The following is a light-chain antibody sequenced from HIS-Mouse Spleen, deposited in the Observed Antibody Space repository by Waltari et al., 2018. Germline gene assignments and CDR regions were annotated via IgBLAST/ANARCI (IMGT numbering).Light chain of an antibody. CDR1: SSDVGSYNL. Sequence: QSALTQPASVSGSPGQSITISCTGTSSDVGSYNLVSWYQQHPGKAPKLRIYGGIKRRSGVSNRFSGSKSGNTASLTISGIQAEDEADYYCCSYAGSSTFGVFGGGTKLTVL. CDR2: GGI. J-gene: IGLJ3*02. V-gene: IGLV2-23*03. CDR3: CSYAGSSTFGV.